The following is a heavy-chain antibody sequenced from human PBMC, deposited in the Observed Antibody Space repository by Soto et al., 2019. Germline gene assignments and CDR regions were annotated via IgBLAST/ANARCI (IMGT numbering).Heavy chain of an antibody. CDR2: ISGSGGST. Sequence: SVGSLRLSCAASGFTFSSYAMSWVLQAPGEGLEWVSAISGSGGSTYYADSVRGRFTISRDNSKNTLYLQMNSLRAEDTAVYYCAKLDSGYYYDSSGYLIDYWGQGTLVTVSS. CDR1: GFTFSSYA. CDR3: AKLDSGYYYDSSGYLIDY. V-gene: IGHV3-23*01. D-gene: IGHD3-22*01. J-gene: IGHJ4*02.